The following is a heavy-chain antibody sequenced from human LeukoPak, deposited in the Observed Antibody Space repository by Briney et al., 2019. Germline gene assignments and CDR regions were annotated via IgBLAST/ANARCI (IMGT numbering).Heavy chain of an antibody. CDR1: GFTFNNYA. J-gene: IGHJ4*02. CDR3: ARDFEWSFDY. Sequence: GGSLRLSCEASGFTFNNYAMHWVRQAPGKGLEWVSFIQDDGSGQTYADSVKGRFTFSRDNSKNTLYLQMNSLRPDDTAVYYCARDFEWSFDYWGQGTLLTVSS. V-gene: IGHV3-30*04. CDR2: IQDDGSGQ. D-gene: IGHD3-3*01.